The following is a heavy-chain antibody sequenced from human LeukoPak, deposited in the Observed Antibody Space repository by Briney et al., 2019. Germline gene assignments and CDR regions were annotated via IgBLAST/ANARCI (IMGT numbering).Heavy chain of an antibody. J-gene: IGHJ4*02. CDR3: ARLRYTYGKNFDY. CDR2: IQQDGSEK. CDR1: GFTFKAYW. D-gene: IGHD5-18*01. Sequence: TGGSLRLSCEASGFTFKAYWMSWVRQAPGTGLEWVANIQQDGSEKNYVDSVKGRFTISRDNASNSLYLEMNSPRAEDTAVYYCARLRYTYGKNFDYWGQGTLVTVSS. V-gene: IGHV3-7*01.